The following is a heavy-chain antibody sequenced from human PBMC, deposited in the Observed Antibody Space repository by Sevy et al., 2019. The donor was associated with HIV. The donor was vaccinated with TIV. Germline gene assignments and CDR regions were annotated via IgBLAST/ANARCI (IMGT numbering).Heavy chain of an antibody. CDR1: GFTFSRSD. D-gene: IGHD5-18*01. CDR3: AKEDTAMVSSLDY. Sequence: GGSLRLSCAASGFTFSRSDMHWVRQAPGKGLEWVAVISYDGSDKYYADSVKGRFTISRDNSKNTLYSQMNSLRAEDTAVYYCAKEDTAMVSSLDYWGQGTLVTVSS. V-gene: IGHV3-30*18. CDR2: ISYDGSDK. J-gene: IGHJ4*02.